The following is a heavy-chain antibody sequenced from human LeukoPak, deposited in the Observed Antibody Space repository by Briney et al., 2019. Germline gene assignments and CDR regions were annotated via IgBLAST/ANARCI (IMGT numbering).Heavy chain of an antibody. CDR2: INWNSDSI. J-gene: IGHJ5*02. CDR1: GFTFDDYA. CDR3: ARWATVTGLWFDP. D-gene: IGHD4-17*01. V-gene: IGHV3-9*01. Sequence: QSGGSLRLSCAVSGFTFDDYAMHWVRQVPGKGLEWVSGINWNSDSIGYADSVKGRFTTSRDNAKNSLYLQMNSLRAEDTAVYYCARWATVTGLWFDPWGQGTLVTVSS.